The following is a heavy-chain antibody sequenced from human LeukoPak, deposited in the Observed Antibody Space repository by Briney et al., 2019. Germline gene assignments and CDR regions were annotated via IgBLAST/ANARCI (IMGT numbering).Heavy chain of an antibody. CDR1: GFTFSSYS. J-gene: IGHJ4*02. CDR2: IISSSSYI. Sequence: PGGSLRLSCAASGFTFSSYSMNWVRQAPGKGLEWVSSIISSSSYIYYADSVKGRFTIFRDNAKNSLYLQMNSLRAEDTAVYYCARDSTSYYDFWSGYCFDYWGQGTLVTVSS. D-gene: IGHD3-3*01. CDR3: ARDSTSYYDFWSGYCFDY. V-gene: IGHV3-21*01.